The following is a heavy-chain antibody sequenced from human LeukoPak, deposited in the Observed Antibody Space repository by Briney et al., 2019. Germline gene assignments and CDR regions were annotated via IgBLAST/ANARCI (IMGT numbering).Heavy chain of an antibody. D-gene: IGHD6-19*01. J-gene: IGHJ5*02. CDR2: INPYSGGT. CDR1: GYTFTVYH. V-gene: IGHV1-2*02. CDR3: ARDWGRSSGWYNWFDP. Sequence: GASVTVSCKASGYTFTVYHMHWVRQAPGQGLEWMGWINPYSGGTNYAQKFQGRVTMTRDTSISTAYMELNRLQSDDTAVYYCARDWGRSSGWYNWFDPWGQGTLVTVSS.